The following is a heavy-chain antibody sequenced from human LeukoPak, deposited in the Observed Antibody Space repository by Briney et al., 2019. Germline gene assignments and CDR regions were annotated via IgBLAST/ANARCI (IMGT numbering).Heavy chain of an antibody. J-gene: IGHJ6*02. D-gene: IGHD2-15*01. CDR3: ARVIGYCSGGSCPDYYYYYGMDV. Sequence: GASVKVSCKASGGTFSSYAISWVRQAPGQGLEWMGRIIPILGIANYAQKFQGRATITADKSTSTAYMELGSLRSEDTAVYYCARVIGYCSGGSCPDYYYYYGMDVWGQGTTVTVSS. CDR2: IIPILGIA. CDR1: GGTFSSYA. V-gene: IGHV1-69*04.